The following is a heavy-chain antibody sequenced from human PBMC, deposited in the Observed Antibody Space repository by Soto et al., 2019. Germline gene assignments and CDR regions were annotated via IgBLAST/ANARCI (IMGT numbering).Heavy chain of an antibody. V-gene: IGHV1-2*02. Sequence: ASVKVSCKASGYTFSGYYMHWVRQAPGQGLEWMGWINLKSGGTKYAQKFQGRVTMTRDTSISTAYMELSSLRYDDTAVYYCARTYYYDSSGYYCIGYWGQGTQVTVSS. J-gene: IGHJ4*02. D-gene: IGHD3-22*01. CDR2: INLKSGGT. CDR1: GYTFSGYY. CDR3: ARTYYYDSSGYYCIGY.